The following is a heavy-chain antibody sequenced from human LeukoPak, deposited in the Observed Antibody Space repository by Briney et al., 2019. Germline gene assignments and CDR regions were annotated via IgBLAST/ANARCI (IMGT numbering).Heavy chain of an antibody. CDR1: GYTFTSYG. CDR2: ISAYNGNT. D-gene: IGHD2-2*01. Sequence: ASVKVSCKASGYTFTSYGISWVRQAPGQGLEWMGWISAYNGNTNYAQKLQGRVTMTTDTSTSTAYMELRSLRSDDTAVYYCARLLGYCSSTSCYPYYYYGTDVWGQGTTVTVSS. CDR3: ARLLGYCSSTSCYPYYYYGTDV. J-gene: IGHJ6*02. V-gene: IGHV1-18*01.